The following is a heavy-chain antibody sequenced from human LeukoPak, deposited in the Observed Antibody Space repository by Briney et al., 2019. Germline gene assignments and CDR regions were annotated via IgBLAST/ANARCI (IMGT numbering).Heavy chain of an antibody. CDR1: GYTFTGYY. CDR3: VRTSSIAARLLDY. V-gene: IGHV1-2*02. Sequence: ASVKVSCKASGYTFTGYYMHWVRQAPGQGLEWMGWINPNSGGTNYAQKSQGRVTMTRDTSISTAYMELSRLRSDDTAVYYCVRTSSIAARLLDYWGQGTLVTVSS. CDR2: INPNSGGT. D-gene: IGHD6-6*01. J-gene: IGHJ4*02.